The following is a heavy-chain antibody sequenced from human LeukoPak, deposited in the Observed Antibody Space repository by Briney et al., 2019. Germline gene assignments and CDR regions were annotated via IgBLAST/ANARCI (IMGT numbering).Heavy chain of an antibody. D-gene: IGHD1-26*01. V-gene: IGHV3-21*01. J-gene: IGHJ4*02. Sequence: GGSLRLSCAASGFTFSSYTMNWVRQAPGKGLEWVSSISTSSSYIYYADSVKGRFTISRDNAKNSLYLQMNSLRAEDTAVYYCARAGGRGSYYAYDYWGQGTLVTVSS. CDR3: ARAGGRGSYYAYDY. CDR2: ISTSSSYI. CDR1: GFTFSSYT.